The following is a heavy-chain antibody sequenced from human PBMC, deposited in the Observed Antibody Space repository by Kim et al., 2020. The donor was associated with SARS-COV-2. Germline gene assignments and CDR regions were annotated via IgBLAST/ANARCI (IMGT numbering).Heavy chain of an antibody. CDR2: IDPSDSYT. V-gene: IGHV5-10-1*01. CDR3: ARHMRAAAGNDAFDI. D-gene: IGHD6-13*01. J-gene: IGHJ3*02. Sequence: GESLKISCKGSGYSFTSYWISWVRQMPGKGLEWMGRIDPSDSYTNYSPSFQGHVTISADKSISTAYLQWSSLKASDTAMYYCARHMRAAAGNDAFDIWGQGTMVTVSS. CDR1: GYSFTSYW.